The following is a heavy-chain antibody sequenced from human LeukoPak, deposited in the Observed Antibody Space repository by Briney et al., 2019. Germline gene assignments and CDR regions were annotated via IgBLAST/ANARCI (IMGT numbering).Heavy chain of an antibody. CDR1: GYNFNTWW. V-gene: IGHV5-51*01. CDR2: IHPADSTI. CDR3: ARRHSNSWIADS. J-gene: IGHJ5*01. D-gene: IGHD1-26*01. Sequence: GESLKISCKASGYNFNTWWIGWVRQRAGKGLECIGLIHPADSTIRYSPSFEGQATISADKSTDTAYLQWTGLKASDTGIYYCARRHSNSWIADSWGQGTLVAVSS.